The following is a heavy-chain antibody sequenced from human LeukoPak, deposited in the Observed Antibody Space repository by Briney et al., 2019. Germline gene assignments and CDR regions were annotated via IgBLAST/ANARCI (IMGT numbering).Heavy chain of an antibody. Sequence: GGSLRLSCAASGFAFRSYAMSWVRQAPGKGLEWVSAISDSAYSTFYADSVKGRFTISRDDSQNTLYLQMSSLRAEDTAVYYCARDYPALGYCTSTTCSFFDYWGQGILVTVSS. CDR2: ISDSAYST. V-gene: IGHV3-23*01. D-gene: IGHD2-2*01. CDR1: GFAFRSYA. J-gene: IGHJ4*02. CDR3: ARDYPALGYCTSTTCSFFDY.